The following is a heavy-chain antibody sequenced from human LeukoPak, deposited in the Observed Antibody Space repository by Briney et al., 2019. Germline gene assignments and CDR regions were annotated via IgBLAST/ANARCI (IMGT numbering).Heavy chain of an antibody. CDR2: INPSGGST. CDR3: ARDGFWSGPKRVPFDY. V-gene: IGHV1-46*01. CDR1: GYTFTGYY. J-gene: IGHJ4*02. Sequence: GASVKVSCKASGYTFTGYYMHWVRQAPGQGLEWMGIINPSGGSTSYAQKFQGRVTMTRDTSTSTVYMELSSLRSEDTAVYYCARDGFWSGPKRVPFDYWGQGTLVTVSS. D-gene: IGHD3-3*01.